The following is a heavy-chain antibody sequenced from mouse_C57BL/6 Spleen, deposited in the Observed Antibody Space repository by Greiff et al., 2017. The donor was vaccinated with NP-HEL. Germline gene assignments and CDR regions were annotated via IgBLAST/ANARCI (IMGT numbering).Heavy chain of an antibody. CDR2: ISDGGSYT. CDR1: GFTFSSYA. V-gene: IGHV5-4*01. D-gene: IGHD1-1*01. CDR3: AREYYGSSGYAMDY. Sequence: EVQLQESGGGLVKPGGSLKLSCAASGFTFSSYAMSWVRQTPEKRLEWVATISDGGSYTYYPDNVKGRFTISRDNAKNNLYLQMSHLKSEDTAMYYCAREYYGSSGYAMDYWGQGTSVTVSS. J-gene: IGHJ4*01.